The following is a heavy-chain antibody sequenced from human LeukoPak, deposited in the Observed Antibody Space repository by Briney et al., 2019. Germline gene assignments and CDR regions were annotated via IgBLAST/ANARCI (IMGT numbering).Heavy chain of an antibody. V-gene: IGHV3-33*08. D-gene: IGHD2-15*01. Sequence: PGGSLRLSCAASGFAFSRFPMHWVRQAPGKGLEWVAVIWYDGSNKYYADSVKGRFTISRDNSKNTLYLQMNSLRAEDTAVYYCARDPCSGGSCYYYYYGMDVWGQGTTVTVSS. CDR1: GFAFSRFP. CDR3: ARDPCSGGSCYYYYYGMDV. CDR2: IWYDGSNK. J-gene: IGHJ6*02.